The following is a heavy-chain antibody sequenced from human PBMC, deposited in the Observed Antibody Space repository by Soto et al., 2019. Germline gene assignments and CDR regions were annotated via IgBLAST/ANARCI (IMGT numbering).Heavy chain of an antibody. J-gene: IGHJ4*02. CDR3: ARAMTSVGAAAKGDF. V-gene: IGHV3-74*01. Sequence: EVQLVESGGGLILPGGSLRLSCAASGFTFNTHWMHWVRQAPGKGLVWVSRINSDGSITDYADSVKGRFSISRDNPRNTLYMKMNSLSPEDTAVDYCARAMTSVGAAAKGDFWGQGTLVTVSS. CDR1: GFTFNTHW. CDR2: INSDGSIT. D-gene: IGHD1-26*01.